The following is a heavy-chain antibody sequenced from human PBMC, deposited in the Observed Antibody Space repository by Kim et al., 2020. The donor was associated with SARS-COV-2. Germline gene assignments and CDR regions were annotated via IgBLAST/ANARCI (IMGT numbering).Heavy chain of an antibody. V-gene: IGHV4-4*07. Sequence: SETLSLTCTVSGGSISNYYWTWIRQPAGKALEWIGRIYTNGETNYSPSLKSRVTISIDTSKNQFSLNLSSVTAADTGIYYCARVGCSNSVCYTRGWAVWGQGTTVTVSS. D-gene: IGHD2-8*01. CDR1: GGSISNYY. CDR3: ARVGCSNSVCYTRGWAV. J-gene: IGHJ6*02. CDR2: IYTNGET.